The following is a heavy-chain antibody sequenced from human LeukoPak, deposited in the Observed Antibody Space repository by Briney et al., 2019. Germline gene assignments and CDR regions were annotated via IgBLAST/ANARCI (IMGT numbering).Heavy chain of an antibody. CDR1: GYSFTSYW. V-gene: IGHV5-51*01. CDR2: IYPGDSDT. J-gene: IGHJ6*03. Sequence: GESLKISCKGSGYSFTSYWIGWVRQMPGKGLEWMGIIYPGDSDTRYSPSFQGQVTISADKSISTAYLQWSSLKASDTAMYYCARLKRGVVPAAMAFYYYYYMDVWGKGTTVTASS. D-gene: IGHD2-2*01. CDR3: ARLKRGVVPAAMAFYYYYYMDV.